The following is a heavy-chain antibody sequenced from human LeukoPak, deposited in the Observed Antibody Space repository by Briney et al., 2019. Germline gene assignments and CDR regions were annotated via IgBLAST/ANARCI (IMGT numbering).Heavy chain of an antibody. D-gene: IGHD3-10*01. CDR1: GVSISGFY. V-gene: IGHV4-59*01. CDR2: IYYSGNT. CDR3: ARGIVSMVRGVTYYFDY. Sequence: SETLSLTCTVSGVSISGFYWNWIRQPPGKGLEWIGYIYYSGNTNYSPSLKSRLTISLDTSKNEFSLKLSSVTAADTAVYYCARGIVSMVRGVTYYFDYWGQGTLVTVSS. J-gene: IGHJ4*02.